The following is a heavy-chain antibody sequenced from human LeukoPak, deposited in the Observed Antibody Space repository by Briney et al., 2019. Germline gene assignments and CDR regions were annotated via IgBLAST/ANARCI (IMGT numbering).Heavy chain of an antibody. V-gene: IGHV1-18*01. Sequence: ASVTLSCKASGYTFTSYGIGWVRQAPGQGLEWMGWISAYNGNTNYAQKPHAREGMTTDTSTSTAYMELRSLRSDDTAVYYCASFLRGFSGYYYVNAFDIWGKGTVVTVSS. CDR3: ASFLRGFSGYYYVNAFDI. CDR1: GYTFTSYG. CDR2: ISAYNGNT. D-gene: IGHD3-22*01. J-gene: IGHJ3*02.